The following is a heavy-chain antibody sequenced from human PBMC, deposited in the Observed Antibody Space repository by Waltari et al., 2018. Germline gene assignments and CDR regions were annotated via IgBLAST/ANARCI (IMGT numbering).Heavy chain of an antibody. V-gene: IGHV4-30-4*08. J-gene: IGHJ6*02. CDR1: GGSISSGDYY. CDR2: IYYSGST. Sequence: QVQLQESGPGLVKPSQTLSLTCTVSGGSISSGDYYWSWNRQTPGKGLAWIGYIYYSGSTYYNPSLKSRVTISVDTSKNQFSLKLSSVTAADTAVYYCASRTVTTSFLGDYYYYGMDVWGQGTTVTVSS. D-gene: IGHD4-17*01. CDR3: ASRTVTTSFLGDYYYYGMDV.